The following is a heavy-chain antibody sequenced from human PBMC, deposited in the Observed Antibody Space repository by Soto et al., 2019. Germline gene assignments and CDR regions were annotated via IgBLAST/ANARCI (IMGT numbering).Heavy chain of an antibody. D-gene: IGHD5-12*01. CDR3: ARGPDGDGYNYDY. CDR2: INHSGST. CDR1: GGSFSGYY. Sequence: SETLSLTCAVYGGSFSGYYWSWIRQPPGKGLEWIGEINHSGSTNYNPSLKSRVTISVDTSKNQFSLKLSSVTAADTAVYYCARGPDGDGYNYDYWGQGTLVTVSS. V-gene: IGHV4-34*01. J-gene: IGHJ4*02.